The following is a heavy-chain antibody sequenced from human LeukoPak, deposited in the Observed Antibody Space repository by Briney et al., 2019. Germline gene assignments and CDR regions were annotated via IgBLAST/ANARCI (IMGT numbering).Heavy chain of an antibody. J-gene: IGHJ3*02. CDR3: ARERLVGWGDNACDI. CDR1: GYSFTSYY. CDR2: INLSGGST. V-gene: IGHV1-46*01. Sequence: ASVKVSCKASGYSFTSYYMNWVRQPPGQGLEWMGTINLSGGSTSYAQKFQGRVTMTRDTSSSTVYLELSSLRFEDTAVYYCARERLVGWGDNACDIWGQGTMVTVSS. D-gene: IGHD3-9*01.